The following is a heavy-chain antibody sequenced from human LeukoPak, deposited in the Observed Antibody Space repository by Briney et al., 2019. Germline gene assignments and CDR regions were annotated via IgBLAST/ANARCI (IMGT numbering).Heavy chain of an antibody. D-gene: IGHD6-13*01. CDR3: ARVLAAAGNNWFDP. Sequence: SETLSLTCAVYGGSFSGYYWSWIRQPPGKGLEWIGEINHSGSTNYNPSLKSRVTISVDTSKNQFSLKLSSVTAADTAAYYCARVLAAAGNNWFDPWGQGTLVTVSS. J-gene: IGHJ5*02. V-gene: IGHV4-34*01. CDR1: GGSFSGYY. CDR2: INHSGST.